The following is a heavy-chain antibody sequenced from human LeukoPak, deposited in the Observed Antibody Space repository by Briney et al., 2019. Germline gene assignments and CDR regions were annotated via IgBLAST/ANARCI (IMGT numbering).Heavy chain of an antibody. CDR3: AKDGPTAIPSWFDP. V-gene: IGHV3-23*01. CDR1: GFNFTNYA. Sequence: GGSLRLSCAASGFNFTNYAMNWVRQAPGRGLEWVSLISSSGGSTYYAGSVKGRFTISRDNSKSTLYLPMNSLRAEDTAIYYCAKDGPTAIPSWFDPWGKGTLVTVSS. D-gene: IGHD2-21*02. J-gene: IGHJ5*02. CDR2: ISSSGGST.